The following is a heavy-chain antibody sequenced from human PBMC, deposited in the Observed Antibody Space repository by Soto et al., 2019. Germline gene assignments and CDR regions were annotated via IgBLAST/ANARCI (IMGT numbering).Heavy chain of an antibody. J-gene: IGHJ6*03. V-gene: IGHV3-23*01. CDR1: EFAFSSYA. Sequence: GGSLRLSCAASEFAFSSYAMSWVRQAPGKGLEWVSAISGSGGSTYYADSVKGRFTISRDNSKNTLYLQMNSLRAADTAVYYCAKIEYYDILTGYYYYYYMDVWGKGTTVTVSS. D-gene: IGHD3-9*01. CDR3: AKIEYYDILTGYYYYYYMDV. CDR2: ISGSGGST.